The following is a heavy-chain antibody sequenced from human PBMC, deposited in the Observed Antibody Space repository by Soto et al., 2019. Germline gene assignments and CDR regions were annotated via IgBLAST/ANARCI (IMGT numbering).Heavy chain of an antibody. D-gene: IGHD6-19*01. CDR1: GFTFGDYA. V-gene: IGHV3-49*04. J-gene: IGHJ6*02. CDR2: IRSKAYGGTT. CDR3: TRDEWLVPIYYYGMDV. Sequence: LRLSCTASGFTFGDYAMSWVRQAPGKGLEWVGFIRSKAYGGTTEYAASVKGRFTISRDDSKSIAYLQMNSLKTEDTAVYYCTRDEWLVPIYYYGMDVWGQGTTVTVSS.